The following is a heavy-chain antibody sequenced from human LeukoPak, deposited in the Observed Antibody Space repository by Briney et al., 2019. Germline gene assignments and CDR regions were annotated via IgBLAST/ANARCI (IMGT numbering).Heavy chain of an antibody. V-gene: IGHV2-5*02. CDR3: AHRRQYSNYCFDY. Sequence: SGPTLVKPTQTLTVTCTVSGFSLNSSGVGVGWIRQPPGKALEWLALIYWDDDKRYSPSLKSLLTVTKDTSKNQAVLTVNNMDPVDTATYYCAHRRQYSNYCFDYWGQGTLVTVSS. D-gene: IGHD4-11*01. J-gene: IGHJ4*01. CDR2: IYWDDDK. CDR1: GFSLNSSGVG.